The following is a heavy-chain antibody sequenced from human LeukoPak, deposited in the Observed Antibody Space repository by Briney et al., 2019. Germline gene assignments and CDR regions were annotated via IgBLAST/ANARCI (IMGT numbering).Heavy chain of an antibody. CDR2: ISWNSGSI. Sequence: GGSLRLSCAASGFTFDDYAMHWVRQAPGKGLEWVSGISWNSGSIGYADSVKGRFTISRDNSKNTLYLQMNSLRAEDTAVYYCAKAPPYKVVVPDFDYWGQGTLVTVSS. CDR3: AKAPPYKVVVPDFDY. V-gene: IGHV3-9*01. J-gene: IGHJ4*02. D-gene: IGHD3-22*01. CDR1: GFTFDDYA.